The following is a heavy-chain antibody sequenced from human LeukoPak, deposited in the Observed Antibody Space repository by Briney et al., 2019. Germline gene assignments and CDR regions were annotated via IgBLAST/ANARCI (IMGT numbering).Heavy chain of an antibody. V-gene: IGHV4-59*08. CDR2: IYYSGST. J-gene: IGHJ3*02. Sequence: PSETLSLTCTVSGGSISSYYWSWIRQPPRKGLEWIGYIYYSGSTNYNPSLKSRVTISVDTSKNQFSLKMSSVTAADTAVYYCARLRYCSGGSCEKAFDIWGQGTMVTVSS. CDR3: ARLRYCSGGSCEKAFDI. D-gene: IGHD2-15*01. CDR1: GGSISSYY.